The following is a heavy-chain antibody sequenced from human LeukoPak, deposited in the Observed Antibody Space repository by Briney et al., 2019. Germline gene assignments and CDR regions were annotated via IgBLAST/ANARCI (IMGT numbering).Heavy chain of an antibody. D-gene: IGHD3-22*01. Sequence: ASVKVSCKASGYTFTGYYMHWVRQAPGQELEWMGRINPNSGGTNYAQKFQGRVTMTRDTSISTAYMELSRLRSDDTAVYYCASVGYYYDSSGYRFWGQGTLVTVSS. CDR3: ASVGYYYDSSGYRF. J-gene: IGHJ4*02. CDR2: INPNSGGT. CDR1: GYTFTGYY. V-gene: IGHV1-2*06.